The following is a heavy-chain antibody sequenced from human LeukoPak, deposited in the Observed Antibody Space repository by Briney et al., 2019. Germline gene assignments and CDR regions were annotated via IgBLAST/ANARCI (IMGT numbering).Heavy chain of an antibody. V-gene: IGHV3-30*03. Sequence: PGGSLRLSCAASGFTFSSYGMHWVRQATGKGLEWVAVISYDGSNKYYADSVKGRFTISRDNSKNTLYLQMNSLRAEDTAVYYCATAISSYWGQGTLVTVSS. CDR2: ISYDGSNK. D-gene: IGHD6-13*01. CDR3: ATAISSY. CDR1: GFTFSSYG. J-gene: IGHJ4*02.